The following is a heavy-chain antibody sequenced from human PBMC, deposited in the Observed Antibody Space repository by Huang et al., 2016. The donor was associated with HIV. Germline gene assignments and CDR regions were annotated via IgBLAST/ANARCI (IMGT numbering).Heavy chain of an antibody. J-gene: IGHJ4*02. V-gene: IGHV3-74*01. D-gene: IGHD3-22*01. CDR2: INSDGSSS. CDR1: GFTFSSYW. Sequence: LRLSCAASGFTFSSYWMHWVRQAPGKGLVWVSRINSDGSSSGYADSVKGRFTISRDNAKNTLYLQMNSLRAEETAVYYCVRDPRIQSWLNYFDYWGQGTLVSVSS. CDR3: VRDPRIQSWLNYFDY.